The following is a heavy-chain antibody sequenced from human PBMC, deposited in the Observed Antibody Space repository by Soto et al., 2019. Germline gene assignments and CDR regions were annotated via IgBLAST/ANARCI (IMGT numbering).Heavy chain of an antibody. CDR1: GFSLSTGGVG. J-gene: IGHJ6*02. CDR2: IYCDDDK. D-gene: IGHD2-21*02. V-gene: IGHV2-5*02. CDR3: THSRCGGDCLQSYSSHYYYGMDV. Sequence: QITLMESGPTLVKPTQTLTLTCTFSGFSLSTGGVGVGWIRQPPGKALEWLALIYCDDDKRYSPSLRSRLTITKDTSKNQVVLTMTNMDPVDTATYYCTHSRCGGDCLQSYSSHYYYGMDVWGQGTTVTVSS.